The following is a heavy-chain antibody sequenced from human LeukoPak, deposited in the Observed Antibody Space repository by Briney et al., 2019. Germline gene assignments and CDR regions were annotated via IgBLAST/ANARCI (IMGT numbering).Heavy chain of an antibody. Sequence: PSESLSLAWAVYGGSFGGFYWSWVRQPPGKGLEWIREIKHSRSTNYNPSLKRRVTISVDTSKKQFSLKLSSVTAADTAVYYCARSQQWGIYYFDYWGQGTLVTVSS. CDR2: IKHSRST. CDR1: GGSFGGFY. J-gene: IGHJ4*02. V-gene: IGHV4-34*01. CDR3: ARSQQWGIYYFDY. D-gene: IGHD1-26*01.